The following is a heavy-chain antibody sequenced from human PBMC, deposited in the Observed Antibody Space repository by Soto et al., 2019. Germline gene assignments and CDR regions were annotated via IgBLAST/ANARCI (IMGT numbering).Heavy chain of an antibody. CDR1: GDSISGSPYY. J-gene: IGHJ4*02. CDR3: ARLQTAVPHY. V-gene: IGHV4-39*01. Sequence: QVQLQESGPGLVMPSETLSLTCTVSGDSISGSPYYWGWIRQPPGKRLEWFGSIFYDGYTVYTPSLTSRVTISVDTSKNQFSLKLTSVAAADTATYFCARLQTAVPHYWGQGILVTVSS. CDR2: IFYDGYT. D-gene: IGHD6-13*01.